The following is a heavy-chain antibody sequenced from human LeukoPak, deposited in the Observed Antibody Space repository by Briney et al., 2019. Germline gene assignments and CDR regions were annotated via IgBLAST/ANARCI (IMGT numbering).Heavy chain of an antibody. CDR1: GGTFSNYA. CDR3: ARASSDDTAMATPFAY. J-gene: IGHJ4*02. V-gene: IGHV1-69*13. CDR2: IIPIFGTA. D-gene: IGHD5-18*01. Sequence: SVKVSCKASGGTFSNYAINWLRQAPGQGLEWMAGIIPIFGTANYQHKFQSRDTITADASTSTAYMSLSSLRFQVTAVYYCARASSDDTAMATPFAYWGQGTLVTVSS.